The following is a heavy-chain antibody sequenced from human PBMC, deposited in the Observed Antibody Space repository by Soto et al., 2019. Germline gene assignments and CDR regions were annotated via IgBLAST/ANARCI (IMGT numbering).Heavy chain of an antibody. CDR2: ITDSGGST. CDR3: AKLAGSGYYCPIDY. J-gene: IGHJ4*02. D-gene: IGHD3-22*01. V-gene: IGHV3-23*01. CDR1: GFTFSTYA. Sequence: EVQLLESGGGLVQPGGSLRLSCAASGFTFSTYAMTWVRQALGKGLERVSVITDSGGSTYYADSVKGRFTISRDNSKNTLYLQMNSLRAEDTAVYYCAKLAGSGYYCPIDYWGQGTLVTVSS.